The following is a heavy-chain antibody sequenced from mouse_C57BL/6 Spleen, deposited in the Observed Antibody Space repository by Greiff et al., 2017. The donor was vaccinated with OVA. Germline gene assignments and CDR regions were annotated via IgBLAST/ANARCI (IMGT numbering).Heavy chain of an antibody. CDR3: ARSGSSSWFAY. V-gene: IGHV1-54*01. J-gene: IGHJ3*01. CDR2: INPGSGGT. CDR1: GYAFTNYL. Sequence: QVQLQQSGAELVRPGTSVKVSCKASGYAFTNYLIEWVKQRPGQGLEWIGVINPGSGGTNYNEKFKGKATLTADKSSSTAYMQLSSRTSEDSAVYLCARSGSSSWFAYWGQGTLVTVSA. D-gene: IGHD1-1*01.